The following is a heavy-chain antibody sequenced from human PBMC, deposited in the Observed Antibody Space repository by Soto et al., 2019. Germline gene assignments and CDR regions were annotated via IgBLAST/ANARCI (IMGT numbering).Heavy chain of an antibody. CDR2: ISYDGNDK. J-gene: IGHJ4*02. Sequence: GGSLRLSCAASGFTFNIFAVHWARQAPGKGLEWVSLISYDGNDKYYADSVKGRFTISRDNSKNTLSLQMNSLRTEDTALYYCARGPNYYDRSAYFGYWGQGTLVTVSS. V-gene: IGHV3-30*04. CDR1: GFTFNIFA. CDR3: ARGPNYYDRSAYFGY. D-gene: IGHD3-22*01.